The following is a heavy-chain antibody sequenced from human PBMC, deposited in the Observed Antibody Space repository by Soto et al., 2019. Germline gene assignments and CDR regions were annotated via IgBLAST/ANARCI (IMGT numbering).Heavy chain of an antibody. Sequence: QVQLQESGPGLVKPSETLSLTCTVSGGSVSSGSYYWSWIRQPPGKGLEWIGYIYYSGSTNYNPPLKSRVTISVDTSKNQFSLKLSSVTAADTAVYYCARENWNYDVLYYYYGMDVWGQGTTVTVSS. CDR1: GGSVSSGSYY. J-gene: IGHJ6*02. V-gene: IGHV4-61*01. CDR3: ARENWNYDVLYYYYGMDV. CDR2: IYYSGST. D-gene: IGHD1-7*01.